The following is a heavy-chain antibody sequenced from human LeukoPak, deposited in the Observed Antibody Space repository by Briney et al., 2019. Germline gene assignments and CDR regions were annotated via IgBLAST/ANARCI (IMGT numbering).Heavy chain of an antibody. Sequence: GGSLRLSCATSGFTFSSYAMHWVRQAPGKGLEYVSAISSNGGSTYYANSVKGRFTISRDNSKNTLYLQMGSLRAEDMAVYYCARDGDGGSFSYYYYYMDVWGKGSTVTVSS. V-gene: IGHV3-64*01. J-gene: IGHJ6*03. CDR3: ARDGDGGSFSYYYYYMDV. D-gene: IGHD1-26*01. CDR1: GFTFSSYA. CDR2: ISSNGGST.